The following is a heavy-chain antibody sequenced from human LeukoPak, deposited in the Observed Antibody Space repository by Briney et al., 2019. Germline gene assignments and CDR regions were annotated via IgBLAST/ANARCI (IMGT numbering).Heavy chain of an antibody. Sequence: PSETLSLTCTVSGGSISSYYWSWIRQPPGKGLEWIGYIYYSGSTNYNPSLKSRVTISVDTSKNQFSLKLSSVTAADTAVYYCARRSRITMVRGVTYFDYWGQGTLVTVSS. CDR3: ARRSRITMVRGVTYFDY. V-gene: IGHV4-59*12. D-gene: IGHD3-10*01. CDR2: IYYSGST. J-gene: IGHJ4*02. CDR1: GGSISSYY.